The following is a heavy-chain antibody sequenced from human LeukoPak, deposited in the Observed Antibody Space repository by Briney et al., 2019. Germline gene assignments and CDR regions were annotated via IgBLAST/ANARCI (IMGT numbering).Heavy chain of an antibody. D-gene: IGHD1-26*01. CDR1: DYYINNGYY. CDR2: IYHSGNT. CDR3: ARIPRYLVGAYDAFDI. Sequence: PSETLSLTCRVSDYYINNGYYWGWIRQPPGKGLEWIGSIYHSGNTYYNPSLKSRVTISVDTSKNQFSLKLSSVTAADTAVYYCARIPRYLVGAYDAFDIWGQGTMVTVSS. J-gene: IGHJ3*02. V-gene: IGHV4-38-2*01.